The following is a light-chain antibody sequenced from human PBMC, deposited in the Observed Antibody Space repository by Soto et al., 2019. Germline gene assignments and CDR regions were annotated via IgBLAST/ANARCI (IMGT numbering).Light chain of an antibody. V-gene: IGLV4-69*01. CDR2: LNNDGSH. Sequence: QAVVTQSPSASASLGASVKLTCTLSSGHSNYAIAWHQQQPEKGPRYLMKLNNDGSHSKGDGIPDRFSGSSSGAERYLTISSLQSEDEADYYCQTWDTGIRVFGGGTKLTVL. CDR3: QTWDTGIRV. CDR1: SGHSNYA. J-gene: IGLJ3*02.